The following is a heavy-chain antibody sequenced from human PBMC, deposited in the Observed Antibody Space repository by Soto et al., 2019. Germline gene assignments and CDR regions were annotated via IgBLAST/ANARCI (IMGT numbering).Heavy chain of an antibody. V-gene: IGHV3-15*01. Sequence: GGSLRLSCAASGFTFSNAWMSWVRQAPGKGLEWVGRIKSKTDGGTTDYAAPGKGRFTISRDDSKNTLYLQMNSLKTEDTAVYYCGSFYERLWFGDPHPHDAFDIWGQGTMVTVSS. CDR1: GFTFSNAW. CDR3: GSFYERLWFGDPHPHDAFDI. D-gene: IGHD3-10*01. J-gene: IGHJ3*02. CDR2: IKSKTDGGTT.